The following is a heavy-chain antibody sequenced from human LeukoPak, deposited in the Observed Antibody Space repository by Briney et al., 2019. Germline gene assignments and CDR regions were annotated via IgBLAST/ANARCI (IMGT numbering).Heavy chain of an antibody. Sequence: SETLSLTCAVYGGSFSGYYWSWIRQPPGKGLEWIGEINHSGSTNYNPSLKSRVTISVDTSKNQVSLKLSSVTAAVTAVYYCARGRSYGDYGDFDYWGQGTLVTVSS. J-gene: IGHJ4*02. D-gene: IGHD4-17*01. V-gene: IGHV4-34*01. CDR3: ARGRSYGDYGDFDY. CDR1: GGSFSGYY. CDR2: INHSGST.